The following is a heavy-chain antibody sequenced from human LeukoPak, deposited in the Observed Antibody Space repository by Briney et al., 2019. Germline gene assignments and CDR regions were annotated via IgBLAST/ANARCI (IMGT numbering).Heavy chain of an antibody. J-gene: IGHJ4*02. CDR2: ISDSGNT. V-gene: IGHV4-39*01. D-gene: IGHD4-23*01. CDR3: ARQGDGGRAYDH. Sequence: SETLSLTGPVSGAPIGNSTYYWAWIRQPPGKGLEWIGTISDSGNTYSNPSLRRRFTLSIDTSKNQFSLQLPSVTAADSAIYYCARQGDGGRAYDHWNQGTLVTVSS. CDR1: GAPIGNSTYY.